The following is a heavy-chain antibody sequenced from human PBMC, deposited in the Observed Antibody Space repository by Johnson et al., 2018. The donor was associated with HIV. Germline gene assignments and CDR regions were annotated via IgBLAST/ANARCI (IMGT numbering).Heavy chain of an antibody. J-gene: IGHJ3*02. CDR3: SNALGI. V-gene: IGHV3-30*18. CDR2: ISYEGSNK. CDR1: GFTFSSYG. Sequence: QVQLVESGGGVVQPGRSLRLSCAASGFTFSSYGMHWVRKAPGKGLEWVAIISYEGSNKNYADSVKGRFTISRDNSKNRLYLQMNSLRPEDTAVYYCSNALGIWGQGTMVTVSS.